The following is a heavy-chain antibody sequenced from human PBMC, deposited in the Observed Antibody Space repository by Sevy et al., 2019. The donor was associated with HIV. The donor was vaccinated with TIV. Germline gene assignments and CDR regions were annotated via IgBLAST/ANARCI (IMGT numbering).Heavy chain of an antibody. D-gene: IGHD1-1*01. J-gene: IGHJ4*02. Sequence: ASVKVSCKASGYSITRYYMHWVRQAPGQGLEWMGIINPSDGGTTYAQKFQGTVTMTTNTSTSTVYMELSSLRCEDTAVYYCASYTTGSRGDYWGQGTLVTVSS. V-gene: IGHV1-46*01. CDR3: ASYTTGSRGDY. CDR1: GYSITRYY. CDR2: INPSDGGT.